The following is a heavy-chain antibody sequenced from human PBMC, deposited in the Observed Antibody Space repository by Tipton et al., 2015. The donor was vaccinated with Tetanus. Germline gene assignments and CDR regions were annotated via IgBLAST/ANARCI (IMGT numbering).Heavy chain of an antibody. J-gene: IGHJ6*03. CDR2: INRDGSDK. CDR3: ARDRGEDWTNFYYMDV. V-gene: IGHV3-7*01. D-gene: IGHD3/OR15-3a*01. CDR1: GFIFNNYW. Sequence: GSLRFSCSASGFIFNNYWMSWVRQAPGKGLEWVANINRDGSDKYYVDSVKGRFTISRDEAKNSLYLQMSSLRVGDTAVYYCARDRGEDWTNFYYMDVWGKGATVTVSS.